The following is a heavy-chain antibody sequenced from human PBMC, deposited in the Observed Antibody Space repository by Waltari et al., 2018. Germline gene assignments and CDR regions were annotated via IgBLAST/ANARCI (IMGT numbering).Heavy chain of an antibody. CDR2: VSASGGAT. CDR1: GFPFSNYA. V-gene: IGHV3-23*01. J-gene: IGHJ4*02. Sequence: EVQLLESGGALVQPGGSLRLSCAASGFPFSNYAMNWVRQAPGKWLEWVSGVSASGGATYYPVSVKGRFTVSRDNAKNTLYLQMNSLRVEDTAFYYCTKGIDHWGQGTLVTVSS. CDR3: TKGIDH.